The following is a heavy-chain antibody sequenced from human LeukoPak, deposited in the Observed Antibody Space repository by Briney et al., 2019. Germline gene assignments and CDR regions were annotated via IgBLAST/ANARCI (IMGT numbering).Heavy chain of an antibody. CDR2: INPSGGST. V-gene: IGHV1-46*01. Sequence: ASVKVSCKASSYTFTSYGISRVRQAPGQGLEWMGIINPSGGSTSYAQKFQGRVTMTRDMSTSTVYMELSSLRSEDTAVYYCARSGFGSGISFDLWGQGTLVTVSS. D-gene: IGHD3-10*01. CDR1: SYTFTSYG. J-gene: IGHJ5*02. CDR3: ARSGFGSGISFDL.